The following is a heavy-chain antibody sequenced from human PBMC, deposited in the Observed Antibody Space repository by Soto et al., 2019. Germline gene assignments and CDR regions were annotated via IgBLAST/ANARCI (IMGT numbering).Heavy chain of an antibody. Sequence: PGGSLRLSCAASGFTFSNFWMHWVRQAPGKGPVWVSRINGDGSSTSHADSVKGRFTISRDISRNTVFLQMDSLRAEDTAVYYCAKDRQYPRDYFHYWGQGTLVTVSS. CDR3: AKDRQYPRDYFHY. CDR1: GFTFSNFW. J-gene: IGHJ4*02. CDR2: INGDGSST. D-gene: IGHD4-4*01. V-gene: IGHV3-74*01.